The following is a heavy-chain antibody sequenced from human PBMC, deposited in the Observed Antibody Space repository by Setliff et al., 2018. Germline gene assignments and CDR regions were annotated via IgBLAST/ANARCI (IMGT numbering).Heavy chain of an antibody. D-gene: IGHD2-8*02. CDR3: ARMSTSGPHYDY. CDR1: GYTLSNSI. CDR2: IHAGSSNT. V-gene: IGHV1-3*01. Sequence: ASVKVSCKASGYTLSNSILSWVRQAPGQTLEWMGWIHAGSSNTLYSQRFQDRITISRDTSATTVHMELSSLRSDDTAVYYCARMSTSGPHYDYWGQGTLVTVSS. J-gene: IGHJ4*02.